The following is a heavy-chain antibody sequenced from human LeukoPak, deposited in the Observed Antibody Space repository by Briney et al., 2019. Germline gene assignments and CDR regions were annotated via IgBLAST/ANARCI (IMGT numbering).Heavy chain of an antibody. CDR1: GYNFNSYW. V-gene: IGHV5-51*01. J-gene: IGHJ4*02. D-gene: IGHD1-26*01. CDR3: ARRIGSSRSLDF. Sequence: GESLKISCKGSGYNFNSYWIGWVRQMHGKGLEWMGIIYPGDSDTSYSPSFQGQVTISANKSISTAYLQRSTLKASDTAMYFCARRIGSSRSLDFWGQGALVTVSS. CDR2: IYPGDSDT.